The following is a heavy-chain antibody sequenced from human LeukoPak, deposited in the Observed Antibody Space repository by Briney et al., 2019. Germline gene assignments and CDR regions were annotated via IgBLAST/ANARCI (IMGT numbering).Heavy chain of an antibody. CDR3: ARDFTYDFWSGYYGNDAFDI. D-gene: IGHD3-3*01. CDR1: GFTFSSYS. V-gene: IGHV3-21*01. J-gene: IGHJ3*02. Sequence: KTGGSLRLSCAASGFTFSSYSMNSVRQAPGKGLEWVSSISSSSSYIYYADSVKGRFTISRDNAKNSLYLQMNSLRAEDTAVYYCARDFTYDFWSGYYGNDAFDIWGQGTMVTVSS. CDR2: ISSSSSYI.